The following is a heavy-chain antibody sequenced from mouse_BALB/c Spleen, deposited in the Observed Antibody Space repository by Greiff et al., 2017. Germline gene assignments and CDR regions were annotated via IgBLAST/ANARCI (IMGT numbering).Heavy chain of an antibody. CDR2: INPSNGGT. D-gene: IGHD2-4*01. CDR1: GYTFTSYY. J-gene: IGHJ4*01. Sequence: QVQLQQSGAELVKPGASVKLSCKASGYTFTSYYMYWVKQRPGQGLEWIGEINPSNGGTNFNEKFKSKATLTVDKSSSTAYMQLSSLTSEDSAVYYCTRDWDYDGYAMDYWGQGTSVSVSS. V-gene: IGHV1S81*02. CDR3: TRDWDYDGYAMDY.